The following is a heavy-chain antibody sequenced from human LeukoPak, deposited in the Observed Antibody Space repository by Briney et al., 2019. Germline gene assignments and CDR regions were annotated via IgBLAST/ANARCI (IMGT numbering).Heavy chain of an antibody. CDR2: INPNSGGT. V-gene: IGHV1-2*02. J-gene: IGHJ4*02. D-gene: IGHD6-19*01. CDR1: GYTFTGYY. Sequence: GASVKVSCKASGYTFTGYYMHWVRQAPGQGLEWMGWINPNSGGTNYAQKFQGRVTMTRDTSISTAYMELSSLRSEDTAVYYCARATSGWYLAPFDYWGQGTLVTVSS. CDR3: ARATSGWYLAPFDY.